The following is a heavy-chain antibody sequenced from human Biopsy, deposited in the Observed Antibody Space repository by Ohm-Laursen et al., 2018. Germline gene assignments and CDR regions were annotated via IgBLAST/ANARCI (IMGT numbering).Heavy chain of an antibody. CDR3: ARDQMIFGGGDGLAV. D-gene: IGHD3/OR15-3a*01. Sequence: ASVKVSCKASGYNFNAYYMQWVRQAPGQGLEWMGWINPNNGGTNYAHKFQGRVTMTTDTSINAAYMELSRLRSDDTAVYYCARDQMIFGGGDGLAVWGQGTTVVVSS. V-gene: IGHV1-2*02. J-gene: IGHJ6*02. CDR1: GYNFNAYY. CDR2: INPNNGGT.